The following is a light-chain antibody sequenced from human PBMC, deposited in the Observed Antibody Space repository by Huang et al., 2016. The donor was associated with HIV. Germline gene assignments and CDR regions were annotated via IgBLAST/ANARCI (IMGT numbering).Light chain of an antibody. Sequence: EIVLTQSPATLSLSPGERATLSCRASQSIPSYLAWYQQKPGQPPRLLIYDASNRSTGIPGRVSGSGSGTDFTLTISRLEPEDFAVYYWQQRFNSITFGQGTRLEIK. V-gene: IGKV3-11*01. CDR1: QSIPSY. J-gene: IGKJ5*01. CDR3: QQRFNSIT. CDR2: DAS.